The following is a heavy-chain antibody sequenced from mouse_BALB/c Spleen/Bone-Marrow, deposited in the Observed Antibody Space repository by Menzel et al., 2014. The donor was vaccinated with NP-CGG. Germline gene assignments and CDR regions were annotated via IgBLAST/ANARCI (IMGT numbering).Heavy chain of an antibody. Sequence: QLQQSRAELAKPGASGKMSCKCTGYTFSTYWMHWVKQRPGQGLGWIGYINPTTDYTEYNQKFKDKATLTADRSSSTAYMQLSSLTSEDSAVYYCARDVDYWGQGTTLKV. CDR3: ARDVDY. CDR1: GYTFSTYW. J-gene: IGHJ2*01. CDR2: INPTTDYT. V-gene: IGHV1-7*01.